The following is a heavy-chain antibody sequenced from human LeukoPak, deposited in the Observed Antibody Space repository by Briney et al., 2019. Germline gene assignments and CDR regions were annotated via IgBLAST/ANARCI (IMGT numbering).Heavy chain of an antibody. CDR3: ASPTLSGYDY. CDR1: GGSISSYY. V-gene: IGHV4-59*12. J-gene: IGHJ4*02. CDR2: IYYSGST. Sequence: SETLSLTCTVSGGSISSYYWSWIRQPPGKGLEWIGYIYYSGSTNYNPSLKSRVTISVDTSKNQFSLKLSSVTAADTAVYYCASPTLSGYDYWGQGTLVTVSS. D-gene: IGHD3-3*01.